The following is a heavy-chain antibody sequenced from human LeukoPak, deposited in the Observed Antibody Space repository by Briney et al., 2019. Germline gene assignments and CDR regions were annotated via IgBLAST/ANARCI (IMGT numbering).Heavy chain of an antibody. D-gene: IGHD6-19*01. Sequence: GGSLRLSCAASGFMFSSYWMSWVRQAPGKGLGWVANIKQDGSEKYYVDSVKGRFTISRDNAKNSLYLQMNSLRAEDTAVYYCARSSTPYSSGWYFDYWGQGTLVTVSS. CDR3: ARSSTPYSSGWYFDY. V-gene: IGHV3-7*01. CDR2: IKQDGSEK. CDR1: GFMFSSYW. J-gene: IGHJ4*02.